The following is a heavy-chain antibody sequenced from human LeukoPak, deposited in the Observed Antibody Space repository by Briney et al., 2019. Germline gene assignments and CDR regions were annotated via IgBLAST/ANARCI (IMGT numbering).Heavy chain of an antibody. CDR2: ISAYNGNT. Sequence: ASVKVSCKASGGTFSSYAISWVRQAPGQGLEWMGWISAYNGNTNYAQKLQGRVTMTTDTSTSTAYMELRSLRPDDTAVYYCARAAAGPSNNWFDPWGQGTLITVSS. V-gene: IGHV1-18*01. CDR1: GGTFSSYA. CDR3: ARAAAGPSNNWFDP. J-gene: IGHJ5*02. D-gene: IGHD6-13*01.